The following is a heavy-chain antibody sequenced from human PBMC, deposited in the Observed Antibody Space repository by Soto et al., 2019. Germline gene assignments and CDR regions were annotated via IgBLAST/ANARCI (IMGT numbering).Heavy chain of an antibody. CDR2: IYYSGST. D-gene: IGHD2-2*01. CDR1: GGSISSYY. CDR3: ARESCSSTSCYGFDP. V-gene: IGHV4-59*01. J-gene: IGHJ5*02. Sequence: SETLSLTCTVSGGSISSYYWSWIRQPPGKGLEWIGYIYYSGSTNYNPSLKSRVTISVDTSKNQFSLKLSSVTAADTAVYYCARESCSSTSCYGFDPWGQGTLVTVSS.